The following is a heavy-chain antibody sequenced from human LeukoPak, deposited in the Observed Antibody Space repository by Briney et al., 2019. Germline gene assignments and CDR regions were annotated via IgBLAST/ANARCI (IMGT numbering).Heavy chain of an antibody. CDR3: ARHTGGWGSFDY. CDR1: GGSISSYY. D-gene: IGHD7-27*01. J-gene: IGHJ4*02. Sequence: SETLSLTCTVSGGSISSYYWSWIRQPPGKGLEWIGYIYYSGSTNYNPSLKSRVTISVDTSKNQFSLKLSSVTVADTAVYYCARHTGGWGSFDYWGQGTLVTVSS. CDR2: IYYSGST. V-gene: IGHV4-59*08.